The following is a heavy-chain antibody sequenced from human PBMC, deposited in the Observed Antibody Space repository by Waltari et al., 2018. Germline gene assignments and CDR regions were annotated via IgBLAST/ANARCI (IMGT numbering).Heavy chain of an antibody. CDR1: GGSISSSSYY. CDR2: IYYSGST. J-gene: IGHJ3*02. V-gene: IGHV4-39*01. D-gene: IGHD3-3*01. Sequence: QLQLQESGPGLVKPSETPSLTCTVSGGSISSSSYYWGWIRQPPGKGLEWIGSIYYSGSTYYNPSLKSRVTISVDTSKNQFSLKLSSVTAADTAVYYCARAYGYYTGGAFDIWGQGTMVTVSS. CDR3: ARAYGYYTGGAFDI.